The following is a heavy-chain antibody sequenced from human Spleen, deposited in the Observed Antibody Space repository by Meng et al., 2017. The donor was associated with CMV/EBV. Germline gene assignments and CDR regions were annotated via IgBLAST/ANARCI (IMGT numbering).Heavy chain of an antibody. CDR1: GFIVSRNY. Sequence: GGSLRLSCAASGFIVSRNYMSWVRQAPGKGLEWVSALSGSGGSTYYADSVKGRFTISRDNPKNTLYLQMNSLRAEDTAVYYCAKDGYSGSDLYGGEYYNYYNGMDVWGQGTTVTVSS. CDR2: LSGSGGST. D-gene: IGHD5-12*01. J-gene: IGHJ6*02. CDR3: AKDGYSGSDLYGGEYYNYYNGMDV. V-gene: IGHV3-23*01.